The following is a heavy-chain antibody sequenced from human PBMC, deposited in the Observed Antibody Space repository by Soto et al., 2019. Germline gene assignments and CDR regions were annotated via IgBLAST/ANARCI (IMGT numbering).Heavy chain of an antibody. CDR1: GFTFSNYW. J-gene: IGHJ3*02. D-gene: IGHD4-17*01. CDR2: IYTDGSRT. Sequence: VQLVESGGGLIQPGGSLRLSCAVSGFTFSNYWMHWGRQAPGKGLVWVSRIYTDGSRTNYADSVKGRFTISRDNAENTLYLQMNSLRAEETAVYYCARGVRGSYGLDIWGQGTMVTVSS. V-gene: IGHV3-74*01. CDR3: ARGVRGSYGLDI.